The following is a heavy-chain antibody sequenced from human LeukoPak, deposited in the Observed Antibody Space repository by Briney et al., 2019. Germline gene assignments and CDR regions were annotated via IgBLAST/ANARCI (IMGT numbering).Heavy chain of an antibody. CDR1: GFTFSSYA. J-gene: IGHJ4*02. CDR3: AKGTGGSGWKPLDY. V-gene: IGHV3-23*01. CDR2: FSGSGEST. Sequence: PGGSLRLSCAASGFTFSSYAMSWVRQAPGKGLEWVSAFSGSGESTYYADSVKGRFTISRDNSKNTLYLQMKSLRAEDTAVYYCAKGTGGSGWKPLDYWGQGTLVTVSA. D-gene: IGHD2-8*02.